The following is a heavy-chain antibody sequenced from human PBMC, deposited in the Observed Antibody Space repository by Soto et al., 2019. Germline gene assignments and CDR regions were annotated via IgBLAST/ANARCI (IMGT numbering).Heavy chain of an antibody. CDR1: RFTFKNYG. V-gene: IGHV3-33*01. J-gene: IGHJ6*02. CDR3: VRNKARYFDFVTPLGGMDV. Sequence: QVQLVESGGGVVQPGRSLRLSCVASRFTFKNYGMHWVRQAPGKGLEWVANVWHDGNNKNYACSVKGRFTISRDNSQNALYLQMNSLRVEDTAVYYCVRNKARYFDFVTPLGGMDVWGQGTTVIVSS. D-gene: IGHD3-9*01. CDR2: VWHDGNNK.